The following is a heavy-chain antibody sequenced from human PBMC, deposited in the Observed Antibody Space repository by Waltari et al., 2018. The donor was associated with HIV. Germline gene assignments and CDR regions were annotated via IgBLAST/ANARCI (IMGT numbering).Heavy chain of an antibody. J-gene: IGHJ4*02. CDR3: ARGKDYYDSSGYYTPRY. D-gene: IGHD3-22*01. Sequence: HVQLVQSGAEVKKPGSSVQVSCKASGGPFCSYALRWVQPATDQGLEWMGGIIPSVGTANYAQKFQGRVTITADESTSTAYMELSSLRSEDTAVYYCARGKDYYDSSGYYTPRYWGQGTLVTVSS. CDR2: IIPSVGTA. CDR1: GGPFCSYA. V-gene: IGHV1-69*01.